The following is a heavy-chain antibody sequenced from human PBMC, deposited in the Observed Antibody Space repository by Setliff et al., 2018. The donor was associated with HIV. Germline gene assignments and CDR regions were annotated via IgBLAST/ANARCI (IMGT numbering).Heavy chain of an antibody. J-gene: IGHJ3*02. D-gene: IGHD3-10*01. V-gene: IGHV5-51*01. CDR2: IYPGDSET. CDR1: GYSFTAYW. CDR3: ARVSRNLYGHLDGFDI. Sequence: GESLNTSCTASGYSFTAYWIGWVRQMPGKGLECMGIIYPGDSETKYSPSFQGQVTISVDKTFNTAYLQWSSLRASDTTMYYCARVSRNLYGHLDGFDIWGHGTMVTVSS.